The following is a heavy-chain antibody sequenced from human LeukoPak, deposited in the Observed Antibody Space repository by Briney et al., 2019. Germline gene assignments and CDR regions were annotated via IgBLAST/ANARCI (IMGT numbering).Heavy chain of an antibody. CDR1: GFTFDDYG. J-gene: IGHJ4*02. Sequence: GGSLRLSCAASGFTFDDYGMSWVRQAPGKGLEWVSGINWNGGSTGYADSVKGRFTISRDNAKNSLYLQMNSLRAKDTALYYCARGQDYGDYDPFDYWGQGTLVTVSS. V-gene: IGHV3-20*04. CDR3: ARGQDYGDYDPFDY. CDR2: INWNGGST. D-gene: IGHD4-17*01.